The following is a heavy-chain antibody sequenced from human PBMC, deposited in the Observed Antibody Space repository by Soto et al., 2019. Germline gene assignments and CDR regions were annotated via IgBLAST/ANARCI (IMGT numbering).Heavy chain of an antibody. CDR1: GYSFTSYW. CDR3: ARTSMQSRGYSYGHGGMDV. Sequence: GESLKISCKCSGYSFTSYWISLVRQIPGKGLEWMGRIDPSDSYTNYSPSFQGHVTISADKSISTAYLQWSSLKASDTAMYYCARTSMQSRGYSYGHGGMDVWGQGTTVTVSS. J-gene: IGHJ6*02. V-gene: IGHV5-10-1*01. CDR2: IDPSDSYT. D-gene: IGHD5-18*01.